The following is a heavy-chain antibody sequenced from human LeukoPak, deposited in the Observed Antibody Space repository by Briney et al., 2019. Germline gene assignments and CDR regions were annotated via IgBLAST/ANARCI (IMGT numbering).Heavy chain of an antibody. CDR3: ARDRGDYGGPGGYFDY. J-gene: IGHJ4*02. D-gene: IGHD4-23*01. V-gene: IGHV4-59*01. CDR2: IYYSGST. Sequence: SETLSLTCTVSGGSISSYYWSWIRQPPGKGLEWIGYIYYSGSTNYNPSLKSRDTISVDTSKNQFSLKLSSVTAADTAEYYCARDRGDYGGPGGYFDYWGQGTLVTVSS. CDR1: GGSISSYY.